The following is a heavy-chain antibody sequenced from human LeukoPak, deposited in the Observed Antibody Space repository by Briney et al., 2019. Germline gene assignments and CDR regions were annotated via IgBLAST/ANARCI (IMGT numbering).Heavy chain of an antibody. CDR1: GGSISSYY. Sequence: PSETLSLTCTVSGGSISSYYWSWIRQPPGKGLEWIGYIYYSGSTNYNPSLKSRVTISVDTSKNQFSLKLSSVTAADTAVYYCARVPGYSYGLFDYWGQGTLVTVSS. CDR2: IYYSGST. V-gene: IGHV4-59*01. J-gene: IGHJ4*02. CDR3: ARVPGYSYGLFDY. D-gene: IGHD5-18*01.